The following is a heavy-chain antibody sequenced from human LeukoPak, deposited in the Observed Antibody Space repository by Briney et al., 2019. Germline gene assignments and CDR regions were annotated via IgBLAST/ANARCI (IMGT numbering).Heavy chain of an antibody. CDR2: INHSGGT. J-gene: IGHJ5*02. CDR3: ARVCGGDCYPLGFDP. V-gene: IGHV4-34*01. CDR1: GGSFSDYY. Sequence: SETLSLTCAVYGGSFSDYYWSWIRQPPGKGLEWIGEINHSGGTNYNPSLKSRVTISVDTSKNQFSLKLRSVTAADTAVYYCARVCGGDCYPLGFDPWGQGTLVTVSS. D-gene: IGHD2-21*02.